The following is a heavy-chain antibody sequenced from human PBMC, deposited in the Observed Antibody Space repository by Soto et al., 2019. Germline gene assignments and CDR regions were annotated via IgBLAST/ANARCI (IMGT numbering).Heavy chain of an antibody. D-gene: IGHD3-3*01. CDR3: ARARKYDFWSGYRFDY. CDR1: GGSISKYY. V-gene: IGHV4-59*01. J-gene: IGHJ4*02. CDR2: IYYSGIT. Sequence: PSETLSLTCTVSGGSISKYYWSWIRQPTGKGLEWIGYIYYSGITDYNPSLKSRVTISVDTSKNQFSLKLSSVTAADTAVYYCARARKYDFWSGYRFDYWGQGTLVTVSS.